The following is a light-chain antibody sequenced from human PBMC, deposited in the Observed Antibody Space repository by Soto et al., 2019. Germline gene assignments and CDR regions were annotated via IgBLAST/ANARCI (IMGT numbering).Light chain of an antibody. J-gene: IGLJ3*02. CDR3: LLYYSDSLV. CDR1: TGAVTGGIH. V-gene: IGLV7-43*01. CDR2: STS. Sequence: QAVVTQETSLTVSPGGTVTLTCASSTGAVTGGIHPNWLQQKPGQAPRALIYSTSNKQSWTPARFSGSLLGGKAALTLSGAQPEDEADYYCLLYYSDSLVFGGGTKLTVL.